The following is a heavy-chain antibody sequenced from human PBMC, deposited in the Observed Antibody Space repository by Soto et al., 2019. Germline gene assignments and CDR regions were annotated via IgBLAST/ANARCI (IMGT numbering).Heavy chain of an antibody. CDR3: ARGACITCYYDDWFDT. D-gene: IGHD2-15*01. V-gene: IGHV3-11*01. Sequence: QVQLVESGGGLVKPGGSLRVSCAASGFSFSDYYMTWIRQAPGKGLEWVSYISGSWDNIHYADSVKGRFTISRDNAKNSLYLQMDSLRVEDTAVYYCARGACITCYYDDWFDTWGQGTLVTVSS. J-gene: IGHJ5*02. CDR2: ISGSWDNI. CDR1: GFSFSDYY.